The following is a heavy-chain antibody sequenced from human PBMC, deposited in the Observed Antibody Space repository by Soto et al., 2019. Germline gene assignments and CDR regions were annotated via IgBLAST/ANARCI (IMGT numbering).Heavy chain of an antibody. V-gene: IGHV3-23*01. D-gene: IGHD4-17*01. J-gene: IGHJ4*02. CDR2: ISGGGGSI. CDR3: AKDLTVAPGDYFDS. CDR1: RFVFSSYA. Sequence: GGSLRLSCVGSRFVFSSYAMNWVRQGPGKGLEWVSGISGGGGSIYYADSVKGRFTISRDNSKSTLYLQMSSLRVEDTAVYYRAKDLTVAPGDYFDSWGQGTLVTVSS.